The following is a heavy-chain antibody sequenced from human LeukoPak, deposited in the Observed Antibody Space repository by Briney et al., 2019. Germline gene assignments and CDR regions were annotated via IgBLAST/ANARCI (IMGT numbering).Heavy chain of an antibody. CDR1: GGTFSSYA. J-gene: IGHJ4*02. D-gene: IGHD4-23*01. Sequence: SVKVSCKASGGTFSSYAISWVRQAPGQGLEWMGRIIPIFGIANYAQKFQGRVTITADKSTSTAYMDLSSLRSEDTAVYYCARDDYGGNSYPFDYWGQGTLVTVSS. CDR2: IIPIFGIA. V-gene: IGHV1-69*04. CDR3: ARDDYGGNSYPFDY.